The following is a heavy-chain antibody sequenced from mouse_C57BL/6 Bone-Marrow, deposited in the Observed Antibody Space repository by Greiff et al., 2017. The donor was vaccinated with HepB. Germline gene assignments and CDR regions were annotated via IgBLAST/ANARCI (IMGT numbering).Heavy chain of an antibody. V-gene: IGHV1-55*01. CDR3: ARSGITTVVAHDY. J-gene: IGHJ2*01. CDR2: IYPGSGST. CDR1: GYTFTSYW. D-gene: IGHD1-1*01. Sequence: QVQLQQPGAELVKPGASVKMSCKASGYTFTSYWITWVKQRPGQGLEWIGDIYPGSGSTNYNEKFKSKATLTVDTSSSTAYMQLSSLTSEDSAVYDCARSGITTVVAHDYWGQGTTLTVSS.